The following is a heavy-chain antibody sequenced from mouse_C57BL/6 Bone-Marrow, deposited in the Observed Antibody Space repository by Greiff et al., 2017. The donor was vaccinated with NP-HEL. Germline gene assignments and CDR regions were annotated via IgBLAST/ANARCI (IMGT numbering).Heavy chain of an antibody. CDR1: GFTFSNYW. D-gene: IGHD2-3*01. J-gene: IGHJ1*03. CDR2: IRLKSDNYAT. Sequence: EVKLVESGGGLVQPGGSMKLSCVASGFTFSNYWMNWVRQSPEKGLEWVAQIRLKSDNYATHYAESVKGRFTISRDDSKSSVYLQMNNLRAEDTGIYYCTGEDGYHWYFDVWGTGTTVTVSS. CDR3: TGEDGYHWYFDV. V-gene: IGHV6-3*01.